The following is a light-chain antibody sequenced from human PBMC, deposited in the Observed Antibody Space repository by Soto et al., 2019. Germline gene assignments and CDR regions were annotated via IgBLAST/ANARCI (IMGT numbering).Light chain of an antibody. CDR2: EVS. CDR3: SSYTSSSPLV. CDR1: SSDVGGYNY. J-gene: IGLJ3*02. Sequence: QSVLTQPASVSGSPGQSITISCTGTSSDVGGYNYVSWYQQHPGKAPKLMIYEVSNRPSGVSNRSAGSKSGNTASLTISGLQAEDEPDYYCSSYTSSSPLVFGGGTKLTVL. V-gene: IGLV2-14*01.